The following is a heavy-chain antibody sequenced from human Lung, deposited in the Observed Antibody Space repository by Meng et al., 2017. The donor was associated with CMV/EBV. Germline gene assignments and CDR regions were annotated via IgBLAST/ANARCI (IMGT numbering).Heavy chain of an antibody. CDR2: INAGNGNT. Sequence: QVQLVQPGAEVKTPGASVKVYXKDSGYIFTSYAMHWVRQAPGQRLEWMGWINAGNGNTKYSQRFQSRVTITKDTSASTAYMELSSLRSEDTTVYYCARAGYDSSGYYPQPFDYWGQGTLVTVSS. CDR1: GYIFTSYA. D-gene: IGHD3-22*01. CDR3: ARAGYDSSGYYPQPFDY. V-gene: IGHV1-3*01. J-gene: IGHJ4*02.